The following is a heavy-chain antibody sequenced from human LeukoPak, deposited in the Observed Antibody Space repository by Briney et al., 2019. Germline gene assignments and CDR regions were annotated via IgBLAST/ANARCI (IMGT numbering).Heavy chain of an antibody. CDR3: VRDLRESDF. Sequence: GGSLRLSCAASGFTFSRYWMHWVRQAPGKGLVWVSRINPDGSTTNYAASVQGRFTISRENAKNMLYLQMNSLSAEDTAVYYCVRDLRESDFWGQGTLVTVSS. CDR2: INPDGSTT. V-gene: IGHV3-74*01. CDR1: GFTFSRYW. J-gene: IGHJ4*02.